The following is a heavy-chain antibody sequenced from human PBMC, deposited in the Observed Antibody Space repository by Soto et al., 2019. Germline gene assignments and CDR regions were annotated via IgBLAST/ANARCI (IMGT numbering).Heavy chain of an antibody. CDR1: GFSLSTSGMC. Sequence: SGPTLVNPTQTLTLTCTFSGFSLSTSGMCVSWIRQPPGKALEWLALIDWDDDKYYSTSLKTRLTISKDTSKNQVVLTMTNMDPVDTATYYCARINYDYVWGTFDYSGQGTMVTVYS. CDR2: IDWDDDK. CDR3: ARINYDYVWGTFDY. D-gene: IGHD3-16*01. J-gene: IGHJ4*02. V-gene: IGHV2-70*01.